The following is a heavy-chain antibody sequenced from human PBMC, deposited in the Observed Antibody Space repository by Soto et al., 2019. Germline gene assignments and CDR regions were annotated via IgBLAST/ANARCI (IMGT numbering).Heavy chain of an antibody. CDR2: ISAYNGNT. J-gene: IGHJ5*02. D-gene: IGHD2-2*01. Sequence: SVKVSCKASGYTFTSYGISWVRQAPGQGLEWMGWISAYNGNTNYAQKLQGRVTMTTDTSTSTAYMELRSLRSDDTAVYYCARVGSIVVVPAAIAKNWFDPWGQGTLVTVSS. CDR3: ARVGSIVVVPAAIAKNWFDP. V-gene: IGHV1-18*01. CDR1: GYTFTSYG.